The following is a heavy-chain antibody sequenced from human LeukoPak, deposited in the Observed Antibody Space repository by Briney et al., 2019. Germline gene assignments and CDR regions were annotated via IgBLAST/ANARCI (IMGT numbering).Heavy chain of an antibody. J-gene: IGHJ5*02. Sequence: PGESLRLSCAASGFTFSNYAMNWARQAPGKGLDWVSAISGSGGSTDYANSVKGRFTISRDNSKNVLYLQMNSLRAEDTAIYYCAKMVTGHNYFDPWGQGTLVTVSS. D-gene: IGHD1-20*01. CDR2: ISGSGGST. CDR1: GFTFSNYA. V-gene: IGHV3-23*01. CDR3: AKMVTGHNYFDP.